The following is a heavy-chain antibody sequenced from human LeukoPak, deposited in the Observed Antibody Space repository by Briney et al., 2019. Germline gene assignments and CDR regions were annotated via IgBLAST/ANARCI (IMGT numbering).Heavy chain of an antibody. D-gene: IGHD3-10*01. V-gene: IGHV5-51*01. CDR3: ARLQSGSYYRTVLDY. Sequence: GESLKISCKGSGYSFTNYWIGWVRQIPGKGLEWMGFIFPGDSDTRYSPSFQGQVTISADKSITTAYLQWSSLKASDTAMYYCARLQSGSYYRTVLDYWGQGTLVTVSS. CDR2: IFPGDSDT. CDR1: GYSFTNYW. J-gene: IGHJ4*02.